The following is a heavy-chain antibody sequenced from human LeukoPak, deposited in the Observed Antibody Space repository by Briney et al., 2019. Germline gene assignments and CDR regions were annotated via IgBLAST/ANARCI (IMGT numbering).Heavy chain of an antibody. Sequence: ASVKVSCKASGYTFSNYDTNWVRQATGQGLEWMAWMNPSSGNTAYAQKFQGRVTLTRDTSIDTAYMELSSLRSEDTAVYYCARGPSGHRSDFDYWGQGTLVTVSS. CDR1: GYTFSNYD. D-gene: IGHD1-1*01. V-gene: IGHV1-8*02. CDR3: ARGPSGHRSDFDY. CDR2: MNPSSGNT. J-gene: IGHJ4*02.